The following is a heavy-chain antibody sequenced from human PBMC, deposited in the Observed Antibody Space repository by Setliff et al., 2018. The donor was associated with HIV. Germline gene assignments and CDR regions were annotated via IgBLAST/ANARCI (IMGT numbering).Heavy chain of an antibody. CDR3: AREGSPIYYFDY. CDR1: GYTFTDHY. D-gene: IGHD3-10*01. J-gene: IGHJ4*02. CDR2: INPNSGGT. V-gene: IGHV1-2*02. Sequence: ASVKVSCKASGYTFTDHYIHWVRQAPGQGLEWMGWINPNSGGTNYAQKFQGRVTMTRDTSINTAYMELSRLRSDDTAVYYCAREGSPIYYFDYWSQGTLVTVSS.